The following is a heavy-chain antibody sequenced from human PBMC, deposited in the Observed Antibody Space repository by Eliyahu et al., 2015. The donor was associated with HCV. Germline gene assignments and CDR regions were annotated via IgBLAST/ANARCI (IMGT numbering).Heavy chain of an antibody. CDR2: IVPAVHVV. D-gene: IGHD3/OR15-3a*01. V-gene: IGHV1-69*04. Sequence: QVLLVQSGAEMKKPGSSVKISCKTSGDNFAKFAISWVRQAPGQGLEWMGRIVPAVHVVQYGQSFQDRVTMTADKSTATVYMELSGLTSDDTAVYFCARDTFGLVIDLPRGFDPWGQGTPVAVSS. J-gene: IGHJ5*02. CDR3: ARDTFGLVIDLPRGFDP. CDR1: GDNFAKFA.